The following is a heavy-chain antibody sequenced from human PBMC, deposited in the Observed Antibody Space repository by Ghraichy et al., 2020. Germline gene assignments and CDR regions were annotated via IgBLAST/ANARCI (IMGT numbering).Heavy chain of an antibody. J-gene: IGHJ5*01. Sequence: ESLNISCAASGFTFSSYAMTWVRQAPGKGLEWVSSISPSVDYIYYADSVKGRFTISRDNSKNTLYLQVNSLRAEDTAVYYCAKGASSTMGFDSWGQGTRLTVSS. V-gene: IGHV3-23*01. CDR3: AKGASSTMGFDS. CDR1: GFTFSSYA. CDR2: ISPSVDYI. D-gene: IGHD2-2*01.